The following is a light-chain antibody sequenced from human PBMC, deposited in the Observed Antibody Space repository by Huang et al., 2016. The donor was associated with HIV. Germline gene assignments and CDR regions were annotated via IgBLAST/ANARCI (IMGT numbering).Light chain of an antibody. CDR1: QTINKK. CDR2: AAS. Sequence: DIQMTQSPSYLSASIGDRVTITCRASQTINKKLNWYQQKSGKAPQLLIYAASRLQSGVPSRFSGTGSGTDFTLTISSLQPEDFATYYCQQSHSSPVTFGGGTKVEIK. V-gene: IGKV1-39*01. CDR3: QQSHSSPVT. J-gene: IGKJ4*01.